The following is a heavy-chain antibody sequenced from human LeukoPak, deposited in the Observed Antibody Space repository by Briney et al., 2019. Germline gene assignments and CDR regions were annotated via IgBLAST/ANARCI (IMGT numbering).Heavy chain of an antibody. CDR3: ARDCSGGSCYDNYFDY. CDR2: FNPNSGGT. V-gene: IGHV1-2*02. J-gene: IGHJ4*02. D-gene: IGHD2-15*01. CDR1: GYTFTGYY. Sequence: ASVKVSCKASGYTFTGYYMHWVRQAPGQGLEWMGWFNPNSGGTNYAQKFQGRVTMTRDTSISTAYMELSRLRSDDTAVYYCARDCSGGSCYDNYFDYWGQGTLVTVSS.